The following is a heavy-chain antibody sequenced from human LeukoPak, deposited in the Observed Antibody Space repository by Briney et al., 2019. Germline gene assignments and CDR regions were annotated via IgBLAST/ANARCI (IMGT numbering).Heavy chain of an antibody. Sequence: SETLSLTCTVSGGSISSYYWNWIRQPPGKGLEWIGYIYYSGSTNYNPSLKSRVTISVDTSKNQFSLKLSSVTAADTAVYYCARDRPGWVSAFDIWGQGTMVTVSS. V-gene: IGHV4-59*01. CDR2: IYYSGST. CDR3: ARDRPGWVSAFDI. J-gene: IGHJ3*02. CDR1: GGSISSYY. D-gene: IGHD6-19*01.